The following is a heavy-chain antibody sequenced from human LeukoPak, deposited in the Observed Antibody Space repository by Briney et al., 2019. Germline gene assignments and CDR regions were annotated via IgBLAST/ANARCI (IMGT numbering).Heavy chain of an antibody. D-gene: IGHD2-21*02. CDR2: IYRGGTT. CDR1: GFNVSSNY. CDR3: VSEATYCGGDCYGY. V-gene: IGHV3-53*01. Sequence: GGSLRLSCAASGFNVSSNYMSWVRQAPGKGLEWVSVIYRGGTTYYAESVKGRFTISRDNSKNTLYLQMNSLRGEDTAVYFCVSEATYCGGDCYGYWGQGTLVTVSS. J-gene: IGHJ4*02.